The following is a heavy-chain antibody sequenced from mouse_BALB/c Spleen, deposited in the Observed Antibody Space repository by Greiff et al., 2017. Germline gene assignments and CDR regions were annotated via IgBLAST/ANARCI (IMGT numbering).Heavy chain of an antibody. D-gene: IGHD3-3*01. CDR3: ARHVGYYFDY. V-gene: IGHV5-12-2*01. Sequence: EVQLVESGGGLVQPGGSLKLSCAASGFTFSSYTMSWVRQTPEKRLEWVAYISNGGGSTYYPDTVKGRFTISRDNAKNTLYLQMSSLKSEDTAMYYCARHVGYYFDYWGQGTTLTVSS. CDR2: ISNGGGST. J-gene: IGHJ2*01. CDR1: GFTFSSYT.